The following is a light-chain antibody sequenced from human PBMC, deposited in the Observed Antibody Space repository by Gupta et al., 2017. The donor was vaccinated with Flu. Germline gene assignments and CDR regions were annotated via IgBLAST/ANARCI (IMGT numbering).Light chain of an antibody. V-gene: IGKV3-20*01. CDR3: QQYGSAPPNT. CDR1: QSVSSSY. CDR2: GAS. Sequence: EIVLTQSPGTLSLSPGERATLSCRASQSVSSSYLAWYQQKPGQAPRLLIYGASSSDTGIPDSFSGSGSGIDFTLTISRREPEDFAVYYCQQYGSAPPNTFGQGTKLEIK. J-gene: IGKJ2*01.